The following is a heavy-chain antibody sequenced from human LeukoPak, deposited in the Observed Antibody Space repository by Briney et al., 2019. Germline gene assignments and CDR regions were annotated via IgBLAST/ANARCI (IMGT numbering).Heavy chain of an antibody. J-gene: IGHJ6*03. CDR2: ISYHGSNK. Sequence: PGGSLRLSCAASGFTFSSYGMHWVRQAPGKGLEWVALISYHGSNKYYADSVKGRFTISRDNSKNTLYLQMNSLRAEDTAVYYCARESADYGDYYYHMDVWGKGTTVTISS. D-gene: IGHD4-17*01. CDR3: ARESADYGDYYYHMDV. V-gene: IGHV3-30*03. CDR1: GFTFSSYG.